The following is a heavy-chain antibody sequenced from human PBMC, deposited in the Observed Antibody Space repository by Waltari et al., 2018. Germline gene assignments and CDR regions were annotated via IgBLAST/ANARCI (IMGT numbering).Heavy chain of an antibody. CDR3: ARGPRKTYSNHDGASGYMDV. CDR2: IYSGGST. V-gene: IGHV3-53*04. J-gene: IGHJ6*03. D-gene: IGHD4-4*01. Sequence: EEQLVESGGGLVQPGGSLRLSCAASGFTVSSNYMSWVPQAPGQGLEWVSVIYSGGSTYYADSVKGRFTISRHNSKNTLYLQMNSLRAEDTAVYYCARGPRKTYSNHDGASGYMDVWGKGTTVTISS. CDR1: GFTVSSNY.